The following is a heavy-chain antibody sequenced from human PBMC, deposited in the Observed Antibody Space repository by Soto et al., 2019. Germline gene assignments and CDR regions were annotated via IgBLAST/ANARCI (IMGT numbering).Heavy chain of an antibody. J-gene: IGHJ4*02. CDR2: ISSSGSTI. D-gene: IGHD3-22*01. Sequence: GGSLRLSCAASGFTFSSYEMNWVRQAPGKGLEWVSYISSSGSTIYYADSVKGRFTISRDNAKNSLYLQMNSLRAEDTAVYYCARARWGYYDSSGERADYFDYWGQVTLVTVSS. CDR3: ARARWGYYDSSGERADYFDY. CDR1: GFTFSSYE. V-gene: IGHV3-48*03.